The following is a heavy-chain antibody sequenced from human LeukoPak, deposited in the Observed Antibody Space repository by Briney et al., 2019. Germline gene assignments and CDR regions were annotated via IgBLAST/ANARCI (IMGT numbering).Heavy chain of an antibody. CDR2: ISGSGGGT. CDR3: VTSYRYFDC. Sequence: PGGSLRLSCAASGFSFGSHPMNWVRQALGKGLEWVSAISGSGGGTYYADSEKGRFTISRDNSKNTLYLQMNSLRAEDTAVYYCVTSYRYFDCWGEEPLVTVSS. V-gene: IGHV3-23*01. J-gene: IGHJ4*02. D-gene: IGHD3-16*02. CDR1: GFSFGSHP.